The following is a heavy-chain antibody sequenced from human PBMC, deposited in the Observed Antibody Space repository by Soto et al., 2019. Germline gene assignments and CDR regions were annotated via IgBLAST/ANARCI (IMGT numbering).Heavy chain of an antibody. D-gene: IGHD6-13*01. CDR2: ISSNGGST. CDR1: GFTFSSYA. CDR3: ARYSSSWPYYYGMDV. J-gene: IGHJ6*02. Sequence: DVQLVESGGGLVQPGGSLRLSCAASGFTFSSYAMHWVRQAPGKGLEYVSAISSNGGSTYYANSVKGRFTISRDNSKNTLYLQMGSLRAEDMAVYYCARYSSSWPYYYGMDVWGQGTTVTVSS. V-gene: IGHV3-64*01.